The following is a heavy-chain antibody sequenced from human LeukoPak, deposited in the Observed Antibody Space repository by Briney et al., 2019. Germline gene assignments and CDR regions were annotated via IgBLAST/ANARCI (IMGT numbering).Heavy chain of an antibody. CDR1: GGSISSGSYY. CDR2: IYTSGST. J-gene: IGHJ3*02. V-gene: IGHV4-61*02. D-gene: IGHD3-22*01. CDR3: ARGDYYDSSGYYYGHAFDI. Sequence: SETLSLTCTVSGGSISSGSYYWSWIRQPAGKGLEWIGRIYTSGSTNYNPSLKSRVAISVDTSKNQFSLKLSSVTAADTAVYYCARGDYYDSSGYYYGHAFDIWGQGTMVTVSS.